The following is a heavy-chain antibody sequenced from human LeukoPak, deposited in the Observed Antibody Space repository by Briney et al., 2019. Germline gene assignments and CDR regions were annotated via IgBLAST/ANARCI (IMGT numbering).Heavy chain of an antibody. CDR2: ISWNSGSI. D-gene: IGHD6-13*01. Sequence: LPGGSLRLSCAASGFTSDDYAMHWVRQAPGKGLEWVSGISWNSGSIGYADSVKGRFTISRDNAKNSLYLQMNSLRAEDTALYYCAKDKWSAQQLVIDYWGQGTLVTVSS. CDR1: GFTSDDYA. V-gene: IGHV3-9*02. CDR3: AKDKWSAQQLVIDY. J-gene: IGHJ4*02.